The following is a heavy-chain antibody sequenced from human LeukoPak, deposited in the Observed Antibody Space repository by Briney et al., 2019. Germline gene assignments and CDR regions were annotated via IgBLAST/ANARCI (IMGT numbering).Heavy chain of an antibody. CDR1: GFTFSSYS. Sequence: SGRSLRLSCAASGFTFSSYSMNWVRQASGKGLEWVSFISSSSSYIYYADSVKGRFTISRDNAKNSLYLQMSNLRAEDTAVYYCARDGYCSSTSCYREFDYWGQGTLVTVSS. CDR2: ISSSSSYI. CDR3: ARDGYCSSTSCYREFDY. V-gene: IGHV3-21*01. D-gene: IGHD2-2*03. J-gene: IGHJ4*02.